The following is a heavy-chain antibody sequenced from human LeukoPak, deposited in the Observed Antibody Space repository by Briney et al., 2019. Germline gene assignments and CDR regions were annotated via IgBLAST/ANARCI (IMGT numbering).Heavy chain of an antibody. CDR2: ISSSTSNT. D-gene: IGHD6-13*01. CDR1: GFTFSDYY. Sequence: PGGSLRLSCAASGFTFSDYYMSWIRQAPGKGLEWISYISSSTSNTNYADSVKGRFTISRDNAKNSLYLQMNGLTVDDTAVYHCARVPYASSWDNWGQGTLVTVSS. CDR3: ARVPYASSWDN. V-gene: IGHV3-11*06. J-gene: IGHJ4*02.